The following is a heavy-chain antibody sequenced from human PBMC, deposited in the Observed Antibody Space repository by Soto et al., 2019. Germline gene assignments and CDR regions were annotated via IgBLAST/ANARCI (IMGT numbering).Heavy chain of an antibody. D-gene: IGHD3-22*01. J-gene: IGHJ4*02. V-gene: IGHV1-18*01. CDR3: ARDNYYDSTGPLDY. CDR1: GYTFTSYG. Sequence: ASVKVSCKGSGYTFTSYGISWVRQAPGQGLEWMGWISTYNGHTNCAKKVQGRVTVTTDTSTSTVYMELSSLRSDDTAVYFCARDNYYDSTGPLDYWGQGTLVTVSS. CDR2: ISTYNGHT.